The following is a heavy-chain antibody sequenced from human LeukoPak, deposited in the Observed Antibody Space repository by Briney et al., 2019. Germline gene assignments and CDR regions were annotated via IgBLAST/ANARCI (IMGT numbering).Heavy chain of an antibody. J-gene: IGHJ4*02. CDR2: IWNDGSNR. D-gene: IGHD1-1*01. CDR3: ARGQEFDDGVFDS. Sequence: GGSLRLSCAASGFTFSSYGMHWVRQAPGKGLECVAVIWNDGSNRYYVDSVKGRFTISRDNSKNTVYLQMNSLRVEDTAIYYCARGQEFDDGVFDSWGQGTLVTVSS. V-gene: IGHV3-33*01. CDR1: GFTFSSYG.